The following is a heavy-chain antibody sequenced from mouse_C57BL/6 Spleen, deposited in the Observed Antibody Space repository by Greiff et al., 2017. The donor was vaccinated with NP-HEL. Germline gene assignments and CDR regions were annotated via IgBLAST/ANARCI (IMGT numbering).Heavy chain of an antibody. V-gene: IGHV1-53*01. CDR2: INPSNGGT. Sequence: QVQLQQSGTELVKPGASVKLSCKASGYTFTSYWMHWVQQRPGQGLEWIGNINPSNGGTNYNEKFKSKATLTVDKSSSTAYMQLSSLTSEDSAVYYCAREGVITTVEGFAYWGQGTLVTVSA. J-gene: IGHJ3*01. D-gene: IGHD1-1*01. CDR1: GYTFTSYW. CDR3: AREGVITTVEGFAY.